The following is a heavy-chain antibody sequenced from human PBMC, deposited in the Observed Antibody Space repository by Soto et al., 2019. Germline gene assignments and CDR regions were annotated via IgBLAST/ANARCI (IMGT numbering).Heavy chain of an antibody. D-gene: IGHD4-17*01. CDR2: ISHDGHA. V-gene: IGHV4-39*01. CDR3: ARQVYGDYLGGNWFDP. J-gene: IGHJ5*02. Sequence: SETLSLTCSVLDDSISDSRCYWGWIRQSPEKGLEWIGSISHDGHAYYNPPLKSRVTLFADTSRNQFSLKMKSVTVADTALYFCARQVYGDYLGGNWFDPWGQGATVTVYS. CDR1: DDSISDSRCY.